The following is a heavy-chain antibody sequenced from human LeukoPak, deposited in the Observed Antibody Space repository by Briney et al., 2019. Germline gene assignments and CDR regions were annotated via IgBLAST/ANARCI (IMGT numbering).Heavy chain of an antibody. V-gene: IGHV3-23*01. CDR1: GFTFTGNA. CDR3: AKHLYFDSGGSNF. D-gene: IGHD3-22*01. CDR2: IGGGGSPT. Sequence: GGSLRLSCAASGFTFTGNAMTWVRQAPGKGLEWVSSIGGGGSPTYYAGSVEGRFTISRDNSKNTLYLHMNSLRAEDTAVYYCAKHLYFDSGGSNFWGLGTLATVPS. J-gene: IGHJ4*02.